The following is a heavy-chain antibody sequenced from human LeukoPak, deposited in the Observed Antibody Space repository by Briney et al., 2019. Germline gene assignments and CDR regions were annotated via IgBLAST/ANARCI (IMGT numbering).Heavy chain of an antibody. CDR3: AKDSKVFFWSGYYPY. CDR1: GFTFSSYA. CDR2: ISGSGGST. D-gene: IGHD3-3*01. V-gene: IGHV3-23*01. J-gene: IGHJ4*02. Sequence: PGGSLRLSCTAFGFTFSSYAMSWVRLAPGKGLEWVSAISGSGGSTNYADSVKGRFTISRDNSKNTLYLQMNSLRAEDSAVYYCAKDSKVFFWSGYYPYWGQGTLVTVSS.